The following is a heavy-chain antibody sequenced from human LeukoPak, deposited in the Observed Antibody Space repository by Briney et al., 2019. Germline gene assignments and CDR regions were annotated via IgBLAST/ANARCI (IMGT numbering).Heavy chain of an antibody. J-gene: IGHJ4*02. Sequence: GGSLRLSCAASGFTFSNWAITWVRQAPGTGLEWVSSISCDGSGTYYADSVKGRFTVSRDNSKDTLYLEINSLRVEDTAVYYCAKWAGSGEQTKRYFGPFDFWGQGTLVTVSS. CDR3: AKWAGSGEQTKRYFGPFDF. CDR1: GFTFSNWA. V-gene: IGHV3-23*01. CDR2: ISCDGSGT. D-gene: IGHD1/OR15-1a*01.